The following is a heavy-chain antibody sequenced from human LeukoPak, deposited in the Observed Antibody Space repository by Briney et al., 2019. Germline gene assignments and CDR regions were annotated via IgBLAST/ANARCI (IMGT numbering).Heavy chain of an antibody. CDR2: IYYSGST. CDR1: GGSISSYY. Sequence: SETLSLTCTVSGGSISSYYWSWIRQPPGKGLEWIGYIYYSGSTNYNPSLKSRVTISVDTSKNQFSLKLSSVTAAGTAVYYCAVLWFGTPRPYYYYYMDVWGKGTTVTVSS. CDR3: AVLWFGTPRPYYYYYMDV. V-gene: IGHV4-59*01. D-gene: IGHD3-10*01. J-gene: IGHJ6*03.